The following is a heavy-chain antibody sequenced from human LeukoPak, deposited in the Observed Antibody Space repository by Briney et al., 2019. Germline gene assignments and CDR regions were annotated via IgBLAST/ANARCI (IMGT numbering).Heavy chain of an antibody. V-gene: IGHV5-51*01. Sequence: GESLKISCKGSGYSFTSYWIGWVRQMPGKGLEWMGIIYPGDSDTRYSPSFQGQVTISADKSISTAYLQWSSLKASDTAMYYCASWSIAVAGIWGFDVWGQGTMVTVSS. CDR3: ASWSIAVAGIWGFDV. CDR1: GYSFTSYW. J-gene: IGHJ3*01. CDR2: IYPGDSDT. D-gene: IGHD6-19*01.